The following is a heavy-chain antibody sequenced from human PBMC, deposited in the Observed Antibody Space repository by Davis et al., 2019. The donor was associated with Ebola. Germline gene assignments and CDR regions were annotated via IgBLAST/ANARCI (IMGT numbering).Heavy chain of an antibody. J-gene: IGHJ6*04. CDR2: INAGNGNT. CDR3: ARHSGSSWHTDGMDV. Sequence: ASVKVSCKASGYTFTSYAMHWVRQAPGQRLEWMGWINAGNGNTKYSQKFQGRVTITRDTSASTAYMELSSLRSEDTAVYYCARHSGSSWHTDGMDVWGKGTTVTVSS. CDR1: GYTFTSYA. D-gene: IGHD6-13*01. V-gene: IGHV1-3*01.